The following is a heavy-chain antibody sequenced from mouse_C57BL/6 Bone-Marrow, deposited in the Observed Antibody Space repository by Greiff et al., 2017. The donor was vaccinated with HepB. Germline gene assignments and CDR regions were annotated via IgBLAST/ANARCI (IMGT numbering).Heavy chain of an antibody. Sequence: ESGPGLVKPSQSLSLTCSVTGYSITSGYYWNWIRQFPGNKLEGMGYISYDGSNNYNPSLKNRISITRDTSKNQFFLKLNSVTTEDTATYYCARAGNYDWYFDVWGTGTTVTVSS. CDR3: ARAGNYDWYFDV. V-gene: IGHV3-6*01. CDR2: ISYDGSN. CDR1: GYSITSGYY. J-gene: IGHJ1*03. D-gene: IGHD1-1*01.